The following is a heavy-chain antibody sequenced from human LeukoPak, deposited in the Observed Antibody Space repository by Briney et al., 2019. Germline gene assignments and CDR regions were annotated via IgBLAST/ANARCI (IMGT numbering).Heavy chain of an antibody. CDR2: ISYDGSNK. D-gene: IGHD6-19*01. CDR3: ARAGWGSPPPFDY. V-gene: IGHV3-30*03. J-gene: IGHJ4*02. CDR1: GFTFSSYS. Sequence: GGSLRLSCAASGFTFSSYSMNWVRQAPGKGLEWVAVISYDGSNKYYADSVKGRFTISRDNSKNTLYLQMNSLRAEDTAVYYCARAGWGSPPPFDYWGQGTLVTVSS.